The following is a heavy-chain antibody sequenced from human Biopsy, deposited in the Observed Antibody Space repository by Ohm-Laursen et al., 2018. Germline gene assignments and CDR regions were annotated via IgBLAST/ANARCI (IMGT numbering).Heavy chain of an antibody. CDR3: ASMPAAIHEPNYSYYGMHV. V-gene: IGHV4-59*08. D-gene: IGHD2-2*02. CDR2: IYYSGSI. CDR1: GGSVNSYS. Sequence: PSETLSLTCPVSGGSVNSYSWSWIRQPPGKGLEWIGYIYYSGSINYNPSLKGRVTISLDTSKSQFSLKLSSVTAADTAVYYCASMPAAIHEPNYSYYGMHVWGQGTTVTVSS. J-gene: IGHJ6*02.